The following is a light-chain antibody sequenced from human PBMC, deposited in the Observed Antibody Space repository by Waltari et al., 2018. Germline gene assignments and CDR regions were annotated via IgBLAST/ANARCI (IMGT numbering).Light chain of an antibody. Sequence: ETVMTQSPATLSVSPGESATLSCRASQSVTCYLAWYQQKPGQPPRLLIYGASTRAPGVPARFTGSGSQREFTLTISSLQSEDLGIYYCQQCNDWPRGTFGQGTKVEIK. V-gene: IGKV3-15*01. CDR3: QQCNDWPRGT. CDR2: GAS. CDR1: QSVTCY. J-gene: IGKJ1*01.